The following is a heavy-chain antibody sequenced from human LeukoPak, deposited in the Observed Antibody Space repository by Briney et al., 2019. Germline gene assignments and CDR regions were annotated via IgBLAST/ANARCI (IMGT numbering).Heavy chain of an antibody. Sequence: GGSLRLSCAASGFMFSSNWMSWVRLAPGKGLEWVANIKEDGTETYYVDSEKGRFTISRDNAKNSLYLQMNSLRVEDTAVYYCAKEGRSLQTYWGQGTLVTVSS. CDR3: AKEGRSLQTY. J-gene: IGHJ4*02. V-gene: IGHV3-7*03. CDR2: IKEDGTET. CDR1: GFMFSSNW. D-gene: IGHD5-24*01.